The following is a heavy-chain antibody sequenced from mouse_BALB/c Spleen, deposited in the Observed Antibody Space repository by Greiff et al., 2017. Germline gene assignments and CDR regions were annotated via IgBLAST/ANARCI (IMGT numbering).Heavy chain of an antibody. CDR2: ISSGGSYT. CDR3: ARHGYDDFDY. CDR1: GFTFSSYG. V-gene: IGHV5-6*02. Sequence: EVKLVESGGDLVKPGGSLKLSCAASGFTFSSYGMSWVRQTPDKRLEWVATISSGGSYTYYPDSVKGRFTISRDNAKNTLYLQMSSLKSEDTAMYYCARHGYDDFDYWGQGTTLTVSS. J-gene: IGHJ2*01. D-gene: IGHD2-2*01.